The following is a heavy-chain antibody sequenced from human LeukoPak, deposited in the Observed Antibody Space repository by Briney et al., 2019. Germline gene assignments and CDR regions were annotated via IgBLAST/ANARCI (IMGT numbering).Heavy chain of an antibody. J-gene: IGHJ4*02. V-gene: IGHV3-7*01. CDR2: IKQDGSEK. CDR1: GFAFSSYW. D-gene: IGHD3-10*01. CDR3: ARDMVLWFGGMGIDY. Sequence: GGSLRLSCAASGFAFSSYWMSWVRQAPGKGLEWVVNIKQDGSEKYYVDSVKGRFTISRDNAKNSLYLQMNSLRAEDTAVYYCARDMVLWFGGMGIDYWGQGTLVTVSS.